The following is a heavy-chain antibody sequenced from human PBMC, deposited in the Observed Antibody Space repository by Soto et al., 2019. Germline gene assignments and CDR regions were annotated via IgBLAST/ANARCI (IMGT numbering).Heavy chain of an antibody. V-gene: IGHV4-34*01. D-gene: IGHD6-13*01. Sequence: PSETLSLTCAVYGGYFSGYYWSWIRQPPRKGLEWIGEINHSGSTNYNPSLKSRVTISVDTSKNQFSLKLSSVTAADTAVYYCARGSKLAAAGKGGNYYYYGMDVWGQGTTVTVSS. J-gene: IGHJ6*02. CDR3: ARGSKLAAAGKGGNYYYYGMDV. CDR1: GGYFSGYY. CDR2: INHSGST.